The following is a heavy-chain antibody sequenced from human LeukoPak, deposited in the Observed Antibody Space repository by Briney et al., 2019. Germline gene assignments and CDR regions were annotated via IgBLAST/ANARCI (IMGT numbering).Heavy chain of an antibody. D-gene: IGHD3-10*01. CDR1: GGSFSGYY. CDR3: ARGLEGSGSYHKNWFDP. V-gene: IGHV4-34*01. CDR2: INHSGST. J-gene: IGHJ5*02. Sequence: SETLSLTCAVYGGSFSGYYWSWIRQPPGKGLEWIGEINHSGSTNYNPSLKSRVTISVDTSKNQFSLKLSSVTAADTAVYYCARGLEGSGSYHKNWFDPWGQGTLVTVSS.